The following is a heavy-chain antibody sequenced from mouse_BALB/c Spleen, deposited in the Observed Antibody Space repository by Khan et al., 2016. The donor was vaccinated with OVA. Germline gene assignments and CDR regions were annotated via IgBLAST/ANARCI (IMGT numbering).Heavy chain of an antibody. J-gene: IGHJ3*01. CDR2: IDPFNGGN. D-gene: IGHD3-3*01. CDR1: GYSFTTYY. Sequence: VQLQQSGPELMKPGASVKISCKASGYSFTTYYMHWVKQSHGKSLEWIGYIDPFNGGNDYNQKFKGKATLTVDKSSSTAYMHLSSLTSEDSAVYYFARGTLDYWSQGTLVTVSA. V-gene: IGHV1-34*01. CDR3: ARGTLDY.